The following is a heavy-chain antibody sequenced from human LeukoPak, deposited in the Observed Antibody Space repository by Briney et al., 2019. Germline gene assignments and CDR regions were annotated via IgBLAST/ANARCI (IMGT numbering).Heavy chain of an antibody. Sequence: SQTLSLTCTASGGSISSGSYYWSWIRQPAGKGLEWIGRIYTSGSTNYNPSLKSRVTISVDTSKNQFSLKLSSVTAADTAVYYCARISSGWYVGLDYWGQGTLVTVSS. CDR2: IYTSGST. D-gene: IGHD6-19*01. CDR3: ARISSGWYVGLDY. CDR1: GGSISSGSYY. J-gene: IGHJ4*02. V-gene: IGHV4-61*02.